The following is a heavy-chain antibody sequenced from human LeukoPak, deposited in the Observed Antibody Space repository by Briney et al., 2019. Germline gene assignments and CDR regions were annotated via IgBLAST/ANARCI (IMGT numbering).Heavy chain of an antibody. J-gene: IGHJ3*02. V-gene: IGHV5-51*01. CDR3: ARPSLEHLVLDAFDI. Sequence: GESLKISCKGSGYSFTSYWIGWVRQMPGKGLEWMGIIYPGDSDTRYSPSFQGQVTISADKSISTAYLQWSSLKASDTAMYYCARPSLEHLVLDAFDIWGQGTMVTVSS. CDR1: GYSFTSYW. CDR2: IYPGDSDT.